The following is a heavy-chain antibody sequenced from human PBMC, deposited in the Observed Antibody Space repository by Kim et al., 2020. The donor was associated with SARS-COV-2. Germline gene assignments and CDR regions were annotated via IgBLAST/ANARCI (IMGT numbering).Heavy chain of an antibody. CDR3: AREPHDPSTGRHIHAVDV. D-gene: IGHD1-1*01. Sequence: GGSLRLSCAASGFSFEHYTAMWVRQAPGKGPQWVSLITWSGAAYYEDSVKGRFTISRDISKNSLFLQMDSLRIEDAGLYYCAREPHDPSTGRHIHAVDVWGQGTTGTVSS. J-gene: IGHJ6*02. V-gene: IGHV3-43*01. CDR2: ITWSGAA. CDR1: GFSFEHYT.